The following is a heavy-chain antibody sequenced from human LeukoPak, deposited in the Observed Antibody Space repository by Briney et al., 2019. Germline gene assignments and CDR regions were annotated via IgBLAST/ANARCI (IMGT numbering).Heavy chain of an antibody. J-gene: IGHJ4*02. Sequence: SETLSLTCTVSGGSITRNYWSWLRQSAGKGLEWIGRIYSSGSTDYNPSLKSRITMSVDTSKQQFSLKLNSVTAADTAVYYCARVDYGYFDYWGQGTLVTVSS. D-gene: IGHD4-17*01. CDR3: ARVDYGYFDY. V-gene: IGHV4-4*07. CDR2: IYSSGST. CDR1: GGSITRNY.